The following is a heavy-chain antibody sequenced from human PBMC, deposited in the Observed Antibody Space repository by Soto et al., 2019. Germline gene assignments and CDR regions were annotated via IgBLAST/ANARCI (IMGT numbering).Heavy chain of an antibody. CDR1: GFSFSDYY. V-gene: IGHV3-11*06. CDR2: ISSTATYT. J-gene: IGHJ4*02. D-gene: IGHD3-22*01. CDR3: SRARLVVEGRFDY. Sequence: GGSLRLSCAASGFSFSDYYMNWIRQAPGKGLEWLSYISSTATYTNYADSVRGRFTISRDSAKNSLYLDMNGLRAEDTAVYYCSRARLVVEGRFDYWGQGTLVTVSS.